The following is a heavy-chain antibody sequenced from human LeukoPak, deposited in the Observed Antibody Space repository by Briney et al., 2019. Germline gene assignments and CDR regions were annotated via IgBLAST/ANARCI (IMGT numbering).Heavy chain of an antibody. Sequence: GASVKVSCKASGYSFTSYYMHWVRQAPGQGLEWMGIINPSGGSTTYAQEFQGRVTMTRDTSTSTVYMQLSSLSSKDTAVYYCAREKGAARAFDYWGQGTLVTVSS. CDR3: AREKGAARAFDY. CDR1: GYSFTSYY. D-gene: IGHD6-6*01. V-gene: IGHV1-46*03. J-gene: IGHJ4*02. CDR2: INPSGGST.